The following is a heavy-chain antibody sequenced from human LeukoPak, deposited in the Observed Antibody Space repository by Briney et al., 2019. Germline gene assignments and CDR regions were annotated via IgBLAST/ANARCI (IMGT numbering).Heavy chain of an antibody. CDR1: GYTFTRYY. D-gene: IGHD2-2*01. CDR3: ATRVPIGYCSSTSCYLGY. CDR2: INPNSGGT. Sequence: GASVKVSCKASGYTFTRYYMHWVRQAPGQGLEWMGWINPNSGGTNYAQKFQGRVTMTEDTSTDTAYMELSSLRSEDTAVYYRATRVPIGYCSSTSCYLGYWGQGTLVTVSS. V-gene: IGHV1-2*02. J-gene: IGHJ4*02.